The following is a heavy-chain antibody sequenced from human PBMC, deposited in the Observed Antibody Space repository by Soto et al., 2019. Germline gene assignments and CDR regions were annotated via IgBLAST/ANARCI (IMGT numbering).Heavy chain of an antibody. J-gene: IGHJ4*02. Sequence: EVRLVESGGGLVQPGGSLKLSCAASGFTFSGASIHWVRQASGKGLEWLGRIRSEAKSFATGYAESVKGGFTVSRDDSKNTAYLQMNSLKADDTAMYYCTTLGEWGTYSGYWGQGTLVTVSS. CDR3: TTLGEWGTYSGY. V-gene: IGHV3-73*02. CDR2: IRSEAKSFAT. D-gene: IGHD3-16*01. CDR1: GFTFSGAS.